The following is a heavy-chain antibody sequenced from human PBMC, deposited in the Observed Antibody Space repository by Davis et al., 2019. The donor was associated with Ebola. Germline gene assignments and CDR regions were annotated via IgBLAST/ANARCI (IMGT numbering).Heavy chain of an antibody. CDR1: GNSYTSYW. CDR3: ARLDGPYSSSPWYFDY. V-gene: IGHV5-51*01. J-gene: IGHJ4*02. Sequence: GESLKISCEGSGNSYTSYWIGWVRQMPGKGLEWMGIIYPGDSDTRYSPSFQGQVTISADKSISTAYLQWSSLKASDTAMYYCARLDGPYSSSPWYFDYWGQGTLVTVSS. CDR2: IYPGDSDT. D-gene: IGHD6-6*01.